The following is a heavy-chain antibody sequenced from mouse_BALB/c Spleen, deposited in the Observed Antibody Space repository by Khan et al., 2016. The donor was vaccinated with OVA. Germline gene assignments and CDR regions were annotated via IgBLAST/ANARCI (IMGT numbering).Heavy chain of an antibody. CDR2: ISSGGSYT. CDR3: ARVITTATWDYFGMDY. D-gene: IGHD1-2*01. CDR1: GFIFSSYG. V-gene: IGHV5-6*01. J-gene: IGHJ4*01. Sequence: EVELVESGGDLVKPGGSLKLSCAASGFIFSSYGMSWVRQTPDKRLEWVATISSGGSYTYYPDSVKGRFTISRDNAKNTLYLQMSSLKSEDTAKYYCARVITTATWDYFGMDYWGRGTSVTIAA.